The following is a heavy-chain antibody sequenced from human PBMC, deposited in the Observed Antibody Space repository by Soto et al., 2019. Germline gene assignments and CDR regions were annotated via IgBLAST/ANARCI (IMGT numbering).Heavy chain of an antibody. J-gene: IGHJ4*01. Sequence: HPGGSLRLSCAASGFTFSSYAMTWVRQTPGKGLEWVSTISSSGGTTYYADSVKGRFTISRDNSKNTLFLQMNSLRAEDTAIYYCAKSDDSGGSRGAPIDFRGPGILVTVSS. CDR3: AKSDDSGGSRGAPIDF. CDR1: GFTFSSYA. D-gene: IGHD3-22*01. V-gene: IGHV3-23*01. CDR2: ISSSGGTT.